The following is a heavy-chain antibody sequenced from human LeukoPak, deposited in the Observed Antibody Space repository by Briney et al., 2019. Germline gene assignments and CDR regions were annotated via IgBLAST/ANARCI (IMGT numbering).Heavy chain of an antibody. J-gene: IGHJ4*02. V-gene: IGHV4-4*07. Sequence: SETLSLTCTVSGGSINSYYWSWIRQPAGKGLEWIGRIYTSGSTNYNSSLKSRVAMSVDTSKNQFSLNLTSVTAADTAVYYCAREAAAAAGRGFDYWGQGTLVTVSS. D-gene: IGHD6-13*01. CDR3: AREAAAAAGRGFDY. CDR1: GGSINSYY. CDR2: IYTSGST.